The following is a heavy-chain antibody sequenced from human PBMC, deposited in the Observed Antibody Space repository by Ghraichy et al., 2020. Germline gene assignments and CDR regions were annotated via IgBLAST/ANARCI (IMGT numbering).Heavy chain of an antibody. CDR1: GFTFSNYA. CDR3: AKASDLTGYSYMIES. CDR2: ISGRGDST. Sequence: GGSLRLSCAASGFTFSNYAMGWVRQAPGKGLEWVSTISGRGDSTYYADSVKGRFPISRDNSRNTVYLRMSSLGADDTAVYYCAKASDLTGYSYMIESWGRGTLVSVSS. D-gene: IGHD3-9*01. V-gene: IGHV3-23*01. J-gene: IGHJ4*02.